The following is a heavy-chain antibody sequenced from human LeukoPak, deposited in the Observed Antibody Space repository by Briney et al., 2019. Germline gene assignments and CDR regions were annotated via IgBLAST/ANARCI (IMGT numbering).Heavy chain of an antibody. CDR1: GFAFSSYT. Sequence: SGGSLRLSCAASGFAFSSYTMNWVRQAPGKGLEWVSSISGSTNYIYFADSVKGRFTISRDNAKNSLYPQMNSLRAEDTAVYYCARTYYYGSGSNDYWGQGTLVTVSS. CDR3: ARTYYYGSGSNDY. CDR2: ISGSTNYI. V-gene: IGHV3-21*01. J-gene: IGHJ4*02. D-gene: IGHD3-10*01.